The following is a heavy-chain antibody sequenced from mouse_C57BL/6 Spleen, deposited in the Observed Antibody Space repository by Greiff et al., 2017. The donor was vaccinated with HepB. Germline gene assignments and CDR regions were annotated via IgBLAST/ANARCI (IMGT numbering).Heavy chain of an antibody. J-gene: IGHJ2*01. Sequence: EVQLQQSGPVLVKPGASVKMSCKASGYTFTDYYMNWVKQSHGKSLEWIGVINPYNGGTSYNQKFKGKATLTVDKSSSTAYMELNSLTSEDSAVYYCAKGPTTVVFDYWGQGTTLTVSS. CDR3: AKGPTTVVFDY. CDR1: GYTFTDYY. D-gene: IGHD1-1*01. CDR2: INPYNGGT. V-gene: IGHV1-19*01.